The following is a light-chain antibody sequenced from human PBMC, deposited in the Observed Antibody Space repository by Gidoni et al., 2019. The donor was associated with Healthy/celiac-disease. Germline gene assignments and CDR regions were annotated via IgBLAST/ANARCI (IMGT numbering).Light chain of an antibody. CDR3: QKYNRDPYT. CDR2: AAS. V-gene: IGKV1-27*01. CDR1: HGISNY. Sequence: IQMTQSPSSLSASVGDRVTITCRASHGISNYLSWYQQKLGKVPKLLIYAASTLQSGVPSRFSGSGSGTDFTLTISRLQPEDVATYYCQKYNRDPYTFGGGTKVEIK. J-gene: IGKJ4*01.